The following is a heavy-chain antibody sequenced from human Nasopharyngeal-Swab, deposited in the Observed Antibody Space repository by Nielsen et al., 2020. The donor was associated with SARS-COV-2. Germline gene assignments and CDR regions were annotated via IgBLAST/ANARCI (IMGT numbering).Heavy chain of an antibody. CDR2: IYHSGST. V-gene: IGHV4-4*02. D-gene: IGHD3-10*01. J-gene: IGHJ5*02. CDR3: AREPSMVRGPFDP. CDR1: GGSISSSNW. Sequence: GSLRLSCAVFGGSISSSNWWSWVRQPPGKGLEWIGEIYHSGSTNYNPSLKSRVTISVDTSKNQFSLKLSSVTAADTAVYYCAREPSMVRGPFDPWGQGTLVTVSS.